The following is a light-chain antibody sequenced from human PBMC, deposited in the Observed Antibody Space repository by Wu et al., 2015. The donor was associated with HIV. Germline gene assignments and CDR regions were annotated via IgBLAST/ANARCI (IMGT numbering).Light chain of an antibody. CDR1: QDISAT. CDR3: QQYNDWPFS. CDR2: GAS. J-gene: IGKJ4*01. Sequence: EIVMTQSPATLSLSPGERATLSCRASQDISATLAWYQEKPGQVPRLLIYGASTRAAGVPGRFSGSGSGTEFTLTISSMQSEDFAVYYCQQYNDWPFSFGGGTKVEIK. V-gene: IGKV3-15*01.